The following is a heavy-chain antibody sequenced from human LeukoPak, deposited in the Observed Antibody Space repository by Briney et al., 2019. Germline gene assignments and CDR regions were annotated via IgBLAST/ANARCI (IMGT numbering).Heavy chain of an antibody. CDR2: IYYTGNT. CDR3: ASPYSGSFGGSYYYGVDV. J-gene: IGHJ6*02. D-gene: IGHD1-26*01. V-gene: IGHV4-39*07. CDR1: GGSISSSSYY. Sequence: SETLSLTCTVSGGSISSSSYYWGWIRQPPGKGLEWIGIIYYTGNTHYNPSLKSRVTISVDTSKNQFSLNLSSVTAADTAVYYCASPYSGSFGGSYYYGVDVWGQGTTVTVSS.